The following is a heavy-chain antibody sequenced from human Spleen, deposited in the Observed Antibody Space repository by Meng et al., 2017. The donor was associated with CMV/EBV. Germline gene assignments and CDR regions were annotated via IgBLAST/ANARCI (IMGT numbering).Heavy chain of an antibody. CDR3: ARDNNWGPDY. CDR1: GYTFTAHY. Sequence: ASVKVSCKASGYTFTAHYFHWVRQAPGQGLEWMGWIHPHRGDTNYAQQFQGRVTLTRDTSINTGYMELTRLTSDDTGVYYCARDNNWGPDYWGQGTLVTVSS. J-gene: IGHJ4*02. D-gene: IGHD7-27*01. V-gene: IGHV1-2*02. CDR2: IHPHRGDT.